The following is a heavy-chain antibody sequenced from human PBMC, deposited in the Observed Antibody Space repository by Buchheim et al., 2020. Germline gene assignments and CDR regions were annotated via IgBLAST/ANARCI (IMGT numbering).Heavy chain of an antibody. V-gene: IGHV4-4*07. D-gene: IGHD3-22*01. CDR1: GSSISNYY. CDR3: ARGREFHDSTGYFH. Sequence: QVQLQESGPGLVKPSETLSLTCTVSGSSISNYYWTWIRQPAGKGLEWIGHIYSSGSTNYSPSLMSRLTMSVDTSKNQFSLRLTSVTVADTAVYYCARGREFHDSTGYFHWGQGTL. J-gene: IGHJ4*02. CDR2: IYSSGST.